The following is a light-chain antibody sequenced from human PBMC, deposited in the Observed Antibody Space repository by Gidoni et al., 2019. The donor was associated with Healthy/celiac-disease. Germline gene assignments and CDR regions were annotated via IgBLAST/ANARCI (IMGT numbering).Light chain of an antibody. Sequence: IQMTPSPSSLSASVGDRVPITCRASQSISSYLNWYQQKPGKAPKLLIYAAASLQSGVPSRFSGSGSGTDVTLIISSLQPEDFATYYCQQRYNTPPWTFGQGTKVEIK. V-gene: IGKV1-39*01. CDR2: AAA. J-gene: IGKJ1*01. CDR1: QSISSY. CDR3: QQRYNTPPWT.